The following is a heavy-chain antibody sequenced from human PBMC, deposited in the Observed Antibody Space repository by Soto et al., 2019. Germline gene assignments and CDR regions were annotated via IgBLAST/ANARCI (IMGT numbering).Heavy chain of an antibody. CDR3: ARARMVAVAKTYYNGMDV. CDR1: GFTFSSYW. J-gene: IGHJ6*02. V-gene: IGHV3-7*05. D-gene: IGHD2-15*01. Sequence: PGGSLRLSCAASGFTFSSYWMSWVRQAPGKGLEWVANIKQDGSERYYVDSVKGRFTISRDNAKNSLFLQMNSLRAEDTAVFYCARARMVAVAKTYYNGMDVWGQGTTVTVSS. CDR2: IKQDGSER.